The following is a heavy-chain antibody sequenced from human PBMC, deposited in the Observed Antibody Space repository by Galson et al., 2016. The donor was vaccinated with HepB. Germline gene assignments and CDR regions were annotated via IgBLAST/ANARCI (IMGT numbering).Heavy chain of an antibody. Sequence: LRLSCAASGFTFSNYAMTWVRQAPGKGLEWVSGISGSGANTHYANAVKGRFTISRDNSNNTLYLQVNSLRAEDTALYFCARYGNSWAPFDYWGQGRLVTVSS. J-gene: IGHJ4*02. CDR3: ARYGNSWAPFDY. V-gene: IGHV3-23*01. D-gene: IGHD6-13*01. CDR2: ISGSGANT. CDR1: GFTFSNYA.